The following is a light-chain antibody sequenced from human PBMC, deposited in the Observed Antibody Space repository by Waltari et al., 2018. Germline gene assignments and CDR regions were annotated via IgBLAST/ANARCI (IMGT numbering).Light chain of an antibody. V-gene: IGKV3-15*01. J-gene: IGKJ5*01. CDR1: QTVRSN. CDR3: QQYNNWPFT. Sequence: EMVMTQSPATLSLSPGEGATLSCRASQTVRSNLPWYQQKPGQAPRLLIYGASTRATGIPARFSGSGSGTDFTLTISSLQSEDFAVYYCQQYNNWPFTFGQGTRLEIK. CDR2: GAS.